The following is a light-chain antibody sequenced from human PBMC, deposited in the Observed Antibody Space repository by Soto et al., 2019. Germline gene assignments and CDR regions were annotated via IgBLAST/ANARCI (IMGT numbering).Light chain of an antibody. J-gene: IGKJ4*01. CDR3: QQGNSFPLT. CDR1: QDINSR. V-gene: IGKV1-12*01. CDR2: AAS. Sequence: DIQMTQSPSSVSASVGDRVTISCRASQDINSRLAWYQQKPGRAPELLIYAASTLQSGVPSRFSGSGSGTDFTLTISSLQPEDFATNYCQQGNSFPLTFGGGTKVEIK.